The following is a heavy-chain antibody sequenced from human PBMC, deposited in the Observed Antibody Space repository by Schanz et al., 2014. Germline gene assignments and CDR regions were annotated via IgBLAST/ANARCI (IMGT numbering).Heavy chain of an antibody. V-gene: IGHV3-33*06. D-gene: IGHD1-26*01. CDR2: VCYDGSKK. CDR1: GFTVNTNY. J-gene: IGHJ6*02. Sequence: VQLVESGGELIQPGGSLRLSCAVSGFTVNTNYMSWVRQAPGKGLEWVAVVCYDGSKKYYADSVKGRFTTSRDNSKNTMYLQMNSLRAEDTAVYYCVKDLQRELLRDDHYYGMDVWGQGTTVTVSS. CDR3: VKDLQRELLRDDHYYGMDV.